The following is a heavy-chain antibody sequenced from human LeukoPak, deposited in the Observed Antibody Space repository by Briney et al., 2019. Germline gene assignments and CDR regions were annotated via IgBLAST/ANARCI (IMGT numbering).Heavy chain of an antibody. V-gene: IGHV1-69*10. Sequence: SVKVSCKASGGTFSRYAITWVPQAPGQGLEWMGGIIPILGITNYAQKFQGRVTISADKSTSTAYMELSSLRSEDTAVYYCARDGPSTYYDFWSGYAYWYFDLWGRGTLVTVPA. CDR2: IIPILGIT. D-gene: IGHD3-3*01. CDR1: GGTFSRYA. CDR3: ARDGPSTYYDFWSGYAYWYFDL. J-gene: IGHJ2*01.